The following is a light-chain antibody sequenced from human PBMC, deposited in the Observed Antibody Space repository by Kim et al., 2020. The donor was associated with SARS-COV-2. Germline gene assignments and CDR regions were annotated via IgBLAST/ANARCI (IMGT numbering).Light chain of an antibody. J-gene: IGLJ1*01. CDR2: YDS. CDR3: QVWNTRRDHLFV. V-gene: IGLV3-21*04. CDR1: NIGDKS. Sequence: SYELNQPPSVSVAPGKTAKITCGGNNIGDKSVHWYQQKPGPAPVLVIFYDSDRPSGIPERFSGSNSGNTATLSISRVEAGDEADYYCQVWNTRRDHLFVFGTGTKVTVL.